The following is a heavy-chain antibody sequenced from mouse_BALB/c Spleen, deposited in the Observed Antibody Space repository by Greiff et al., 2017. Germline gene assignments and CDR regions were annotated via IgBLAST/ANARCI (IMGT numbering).Heavy chain of an antibody. CDR1: GFTFKNYY. J-gene: IGHJ2*01. D-gene: IGHD1-2*01. CDR2: INPENGNT. CDR3: ASKVITTATLDY. V-gene: IGHV14-1*02. Sequence: VQLQQSGAELVRPGALVKLSCKASGFTFKNYYMHWVKQRPEQGLEWIGGINPENGNTIYDPKFQGKASITADTSSNTAYLQLSSLTSEDTAVYYCASKVITTATLDYWGQGTTLTVSS.